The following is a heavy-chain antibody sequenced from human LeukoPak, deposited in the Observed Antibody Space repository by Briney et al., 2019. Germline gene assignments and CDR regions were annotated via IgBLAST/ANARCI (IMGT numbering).Heavy chain of an antibody. CDR2: IDYSGRT. V-gene: IGHV4-39*02. CDR3: ARRYYDFWSGYYSGFDY. CDR1: GGSISSSDYY. D-gene: IGHD3-3*01. Sequence: SETLSLTCTVSGGSISSSDYYWGWIRQPPGKGLEWIGSIDYSGRTYYNPSLKSRVTFSVDTSKNHFSLNLSSVTAADTAVYYCARRYYDFWSGYYSGFDYWGQGTLVTVSS. J-gene: IGHJ4*02.